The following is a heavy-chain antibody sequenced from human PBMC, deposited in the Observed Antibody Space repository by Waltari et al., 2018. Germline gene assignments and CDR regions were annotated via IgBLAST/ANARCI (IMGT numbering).Heavy chain of an antibody. Sequence: EVQLAESGGGLVQPGGSLRLSCSVSGFTFNTYPIHWVRQAPGKGLEYVSDTTLYADSVKGRFTISRDNCKTTLNLQMTSLRADDTAVYYCVKTSYHDSSGYHF. CDR3: VKTSYHDSSGYHF. CDR1: GFTFNTYP. CDR2: DTT. J-gene: IGHJ1*01. D-gene: IGHD3-22*01. V-gene: IGHV3-64D*06.